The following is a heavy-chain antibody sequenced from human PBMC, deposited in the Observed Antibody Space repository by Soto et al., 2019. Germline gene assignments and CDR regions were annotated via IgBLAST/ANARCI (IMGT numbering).Heavy chain of an antibody. D-gene: IGHD5-12*01. CDR1: GGTFSSYA. V-gene: IGHV1-18*01. J-gene: IGHJ5*02. CDR3: ARDGGKDGYFGNWFDP. Sequence: ASVKVSCKASGGTFSSYAISWVRQAPGQGLEWMGWISAYNGNTNYAQKLQGRVTMTTDTSTSTAYMELRSLRSDDTAVYYCARDGGKDGYFGNWFDPWGQGTLVTVSS. CDR2: ISAYNGNT.